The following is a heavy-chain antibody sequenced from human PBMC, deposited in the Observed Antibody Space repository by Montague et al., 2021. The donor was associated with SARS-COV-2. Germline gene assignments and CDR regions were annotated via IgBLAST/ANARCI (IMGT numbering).Heavy chain of an antibody. Sequence: CAISGDSVSSNIATWNWIRQSPSSGLEWLGRTYYRSKWYNDYAVSVKSRVIINPDTSNNRISLQLNSVTPEDTAVYYCARAYCGGDCYFYWYFDLWCRGTLVPVSS. J-gene: IGHJ2*01. CDR2: TYYRSKWYN. V-gene: IGHV6-1*01. CDR3: ARAYCGGDCYFYWYFDL. D-gene: IGHD2-21*02. CDR1: GDSVSSNIAT.